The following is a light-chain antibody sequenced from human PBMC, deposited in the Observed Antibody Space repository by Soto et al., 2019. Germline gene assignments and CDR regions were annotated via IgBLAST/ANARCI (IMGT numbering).Light chain of an antibody. CDR3: CSYAGDYTFV. CDR1: SSDVGGYNY. Sequence: QSALTQPRSVSGSPGQSVTLSCTGTSSDVGGYNYVTWYQQYPGKAPKVMIYDVKTRPSGVPDRFSGSKSGNTASLTISGLQAEDEADYYCCSYAGDYTFVFRTGTKVTVL. CDR2: DVK. J-gene: IGLJ1*01. V-gene: IGLV2-11*01.